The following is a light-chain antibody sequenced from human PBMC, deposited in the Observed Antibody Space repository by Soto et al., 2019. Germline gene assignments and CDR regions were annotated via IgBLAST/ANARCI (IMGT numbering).Light chain of an antibody. CDR1: QIVSISY. Sequence: EIVMTHSPSTLSVSPLERASLSCRSSQIVSISYLACYQQKPGQSPSLLIYAASTRATGIPARFSGSGSGTEFTLTISTLQSEDFAVYYCQQYNNWPWTFGQGTKVDI. CDR3: QQYNNWPWT. J-gene: IGKJ1*01. CDR2: AAS. V-gene: IGKV3-15*01.